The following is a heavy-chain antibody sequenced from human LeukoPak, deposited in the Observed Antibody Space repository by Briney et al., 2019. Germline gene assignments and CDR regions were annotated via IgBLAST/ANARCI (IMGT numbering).Heavy chain of an antibody. D-gene: IGHD1-26*01. CDR2: IYYIRNT. CDR1: GASVGSAGYY. Sequence: SETLSLTCTVSGASVGSAGYYWSWIRQPPGGGLEWIGYIYYIRNTNYNPSLKSRVTMSLDPSKNQFSLKLNSVTAADTAVYYCARTQSQSGSYRNYCGYWGQGTLVTVPS. CDR3: ARTQSQSGSYRNYCGY. V-gene: IGHV4-61*08. J-gene: IGHJ4*02.